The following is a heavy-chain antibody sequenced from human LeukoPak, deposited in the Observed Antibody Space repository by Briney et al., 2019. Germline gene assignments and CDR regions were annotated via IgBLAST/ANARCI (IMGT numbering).Heavy chain of an antibody. CDR1: GFIFSYYG. V-gene: IGHV3-23*01. Sequence: GGSLRLSCEVSGFIFSYYGMNWVRQAPGKGLEWVSAISDSGDAAYYADSVKGRFTISRNNSKSTLYLQMNNLRAEDTALYYCAKERGHSKPFDYWGQGTLVTVSS. D-gene: IGHD4-23*01. CDR2: ISDSGDAA. J-gene: IGHJ4*02. CDR3: AKERGHSKPFDY.